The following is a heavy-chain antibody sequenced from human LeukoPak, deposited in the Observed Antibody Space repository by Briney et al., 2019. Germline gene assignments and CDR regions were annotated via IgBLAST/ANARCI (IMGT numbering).Heavy chain of an antibody. CDR3: AKPKMVTDYYYYMDV. CDR1: GFTFSSYA. CDR2: ISGSGGST. J-gene: IGHJ6*03. Sequence: GGSLRLSCAASGFTFSSYAMSWVRQAPGKGLEWVSAISGSGGSTCYADSVKGRFTISRDNSKNTLYLQMNSLRAEDTAVYYCAKPKMVTDYYYYMDVWGKGTTVTVSS. V-gene: IGHV3-23*01. D-gene: IGHD5-18*01.